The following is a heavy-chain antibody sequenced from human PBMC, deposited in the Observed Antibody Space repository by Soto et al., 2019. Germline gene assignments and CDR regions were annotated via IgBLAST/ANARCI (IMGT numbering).Heavy chain of an antibody. CDR2: INHSGST. V-gene: IGHV4-34*01. CDR1: GGSFSGYY. CDR3: ARAQRADISGAGSCIFAY. J-gene: IGHJ4*02. D-gene: IGHD6-19*01. Sequence: PSETLSLTCAVHGGSFSGYYWSWIRQPPGKGLEWIGEINHSGSTNYNPSLKSRVTISVDTSKNQFSLKLSSVTAADTAVYYCARAQRADISGAGSCIFAYWGQGTLVTVSS.